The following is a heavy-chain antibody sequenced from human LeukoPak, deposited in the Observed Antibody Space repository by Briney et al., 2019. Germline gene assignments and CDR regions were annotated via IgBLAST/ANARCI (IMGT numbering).Heavy chain of an antibody. V-gene: IGHV3-48*02. Sequence: GGSLRLSCAASGFTFSTYSMNWVRQAPGKGLEWVSYISSSSSTIYYADSVKGRFTISRDNAKNSLYLQMNSLRDEDTAVYYCARGLLSGMGPDDWGQGTLDTVSS. CDR1: GFTFSTYS. J-gene: IGHJ4*02. CDR3: ARGLLSGMGPDD. CDR2: ISSSSSTI. D-gene: IGHD5-24*01.